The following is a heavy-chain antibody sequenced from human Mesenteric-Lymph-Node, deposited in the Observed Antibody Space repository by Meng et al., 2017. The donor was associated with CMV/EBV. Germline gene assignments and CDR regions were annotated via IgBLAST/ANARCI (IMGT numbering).Heavy chain of an antibody. Sequence: GGSLRLSCAASGFTVSSNYMSWVRQAPGKGLEWVSVIYSGGSTYYADSVKGRFTISRDNSKNTLYLQMNSLRAEDTAVYYCARDPGAYYDFWSGYYKGLGMDVWGQGTTVTVSS. CDR3: ARDPGAYYDFWSGYYKGLGMDV. V-gene: IGHV3-53*01. CDR1: GFTVSSNY. CDR2: IYSGGST. D-gene: IGHD3-3*01. J-gene: IGHJ6*02.